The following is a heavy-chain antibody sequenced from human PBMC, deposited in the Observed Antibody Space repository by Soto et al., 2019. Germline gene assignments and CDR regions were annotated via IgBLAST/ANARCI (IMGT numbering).Heavy chain of an antibody. D-gene: IGHD7-27*01. J-gene: IGHJ2*01. Sequence: SETQSLTCTVSGGSVSSSNYYWGWVRQPPGKGLEWIGSIYYSGNTYYNPSLKSRVTISVDTSENQFSLKLSSVTAADTAVFYCARLYWGRYFDLWGRGTLVTVSS. CDR2: IYYSGNT. V-gene: IGHV4-39*01. CDR3: ARLYWGRYFDL. CDR1: GGSVSSSNYY.